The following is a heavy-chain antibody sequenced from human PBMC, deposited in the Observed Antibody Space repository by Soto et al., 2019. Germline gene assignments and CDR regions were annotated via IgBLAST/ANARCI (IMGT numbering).Heavy chain of an antibody. CDR1: GYTFTSYY. V-gene: IGHV1-46*01. D-gene: IGHD2-2*01. CDR3: ATGGLVVGPGATKPYYYGMDV. Sequence: ASVKVSCKVSGYTFTSYYMHWVRQAPGQGLEWMGIINPSGGSTSYAQKFQGRVTMTRDTSTSTVYMELSSLRSEDTAVYYCATGGLVVGPGATKPYYYGMDVWGQGTLVTVSS. J-gene: IGHJ6*02. CDR2: INPSGGST.